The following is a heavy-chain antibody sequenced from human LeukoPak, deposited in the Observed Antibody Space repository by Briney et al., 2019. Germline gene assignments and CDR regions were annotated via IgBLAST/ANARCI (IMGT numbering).Heavy chain of an antibody. Sequence: GGSLRLSCAASGFTFSSYSMNWVRQAPGKGLEWVLSISSSSSYIYYADSVKGRFTISRDNAKNSLYLQMNSLRAEDTAVYYCATSIGYSSGWYDYWGQGTLVTVSS. CDR3: ATSIGYSSGWYDY. J-gene: IGHJ4*02. V-gene: IGHV3-21*01. CDR1: GFTFSSYS. D-gene: IGHD6-19*01. CDR2: ISSSSSYI.